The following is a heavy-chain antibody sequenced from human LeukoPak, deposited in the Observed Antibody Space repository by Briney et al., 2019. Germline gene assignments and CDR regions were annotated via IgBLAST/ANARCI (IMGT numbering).Heavy chain of an antibody. CDR2: IYYSGST. Sequence: KASETLSLTCTVSGGSISSYYWSWIRQPPGKGLEWIGYIYYSGSTNYNPSLKSRVTISVDTSKNQFSLKLRSVAAADTAVYYCAGQSSSWYGLWGQGTLVTVSS. CDR1: GGSISSYY. CDR3: AGQSSSWYGL. D-gene: IGHD6-13*01. J-gene: IGHJ4*02. V-gene: IGHV4-59*01.